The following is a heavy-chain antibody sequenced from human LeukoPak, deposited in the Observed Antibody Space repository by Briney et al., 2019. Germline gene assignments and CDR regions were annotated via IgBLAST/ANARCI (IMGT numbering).Heavy chain of an antibody. V-gene: IGHV3-9*03. J-gene: IGHJ3*02. D-gene: IGHD6-19*01. CDR3: AKEDKWLYAFDI. CDR1: GFTFDDYA. Sequence: PGGSLRLSCAASGFTFDDYAMHWVRQAPGKGLEGVSGISWNSGSIGYADSVKGRFTISRDNAKNSLYLQMNSLRAEDMALYYCAKEDKWLYAFDIWGQGTMVTVSS. CDR2: ISWNSGSI.